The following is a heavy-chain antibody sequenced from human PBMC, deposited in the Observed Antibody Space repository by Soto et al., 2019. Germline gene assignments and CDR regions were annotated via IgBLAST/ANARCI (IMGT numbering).Heavy chain of an antibody. D-gene: IGHD2-2*01. CDR2: ISGTGDTT. CDR1: GFTFTNFA. V-gene: IGHV3-23*01. J-gene: IGHJ4*02. CDR3: AKGYCSSTSCSFDY. Sequence: LRLSCAASGFTFTNFAMNWVRQAPGKGLEWVSVISGTGDTTYNADSVKGRFTISRDNSMNTAFLQMNSLRAEDTALYYCAKGYCSSTSCSFDYWGQGTLVTVSS.